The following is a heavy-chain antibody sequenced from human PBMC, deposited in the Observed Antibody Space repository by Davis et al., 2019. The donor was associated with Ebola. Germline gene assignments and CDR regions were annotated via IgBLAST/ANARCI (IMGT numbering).Heavy chain of an antibody. V-gene: IGHV3-21*01. J-gene: IGHJ6*03. CDR3: ARDLYFGRLYYYYYYMDV. D-gene: IGHD3-9*01. CDR2: ISSSSSYI. Sequence: GESLKISCAASGFTFSSYSMNWVRQAPGKGLEWVSSISSSSSYIYYADSVKGRFTISRDNAKNSLYLQMNSLRAEDTAVYYCARDLYFGRLYYYYYYMDVWGKGTTVTVSS. CDR1: GFTFSSYS.